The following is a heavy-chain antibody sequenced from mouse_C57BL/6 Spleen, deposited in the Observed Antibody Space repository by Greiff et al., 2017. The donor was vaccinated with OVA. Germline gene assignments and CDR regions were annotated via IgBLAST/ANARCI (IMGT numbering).Heavy chain of an antibody. D-gene: IGHD2-14*01. CDR2: IWSGGGT. J-gene: IGHJ4*01. Sequence: VQLQQSGPGLVQPSQSLSITCTVSGFSLTSYGVHWVRQSPGKGLEWLGVIWSGGGTAYNAAFISSLSISKDNSKSQVFCKMNSLQADDTAIYYCARGEYDVAMGDWGQGTSVTVAS. V-gene: IGHV2-2*01. CDR3: ARGEYDVAMGD. CDR1: GFSLTSYG.